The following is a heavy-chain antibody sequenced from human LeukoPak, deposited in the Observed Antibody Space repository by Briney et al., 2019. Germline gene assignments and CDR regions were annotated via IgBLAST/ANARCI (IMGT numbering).Heavy chain of an antibody. CDR1: GFTFSSYG. J-gene: IGHJ4*02. D-gene: IGHD3-16*02. Sequence: QPGRPLRLSCAASGFTFSSYGMHWVRQAPGKGLEWVAVISYDGSNKYYADSVKGRFTISRDNSKNTLYLQMNSLRAEDTAVYYCAKTYYVWGSYRYTGTDYWGQGTLVTVSS. CDR3: AKTYYVWGSYRYTGTDY. V-gene: IGHV3-30*18. CDR2: ISYDGSNK.